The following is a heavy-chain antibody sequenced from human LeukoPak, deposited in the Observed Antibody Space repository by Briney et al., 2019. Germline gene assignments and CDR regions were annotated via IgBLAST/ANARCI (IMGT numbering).Heavy chain of an antibody. CDR3: ARGLGMGATNWFDP. J-gene: IGHJ5*02. V-gene: IGHV1-8*01. D-gene: IGHD1-26*01. Sequence: ASVKVSCKASGYTFTTYDINWVRQATGQGLEWMGWMSPNSGNTGYAQKFQDRVTMTRDSSMSTAYMELSSLRSEDTAVYYCARGLGMGATNWFDPWGQGTLVTVSS. CDR1: GYTFTTYD. CDR2: MSPNSGNT.